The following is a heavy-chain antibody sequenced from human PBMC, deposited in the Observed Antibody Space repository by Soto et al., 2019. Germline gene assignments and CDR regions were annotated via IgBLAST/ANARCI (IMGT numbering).Heavy chain of an antibody. Sequence: GGSLILSCAASGFTFSSYGMHWVRQAPGKGLEWVAVISYDGSNKYYADSVKGRFTISRDNSKNTLYLQMNSLRAEDTAVYYCAKTLAGGGHDYWGQGTLVTVSS. J-gene: IGHJ4*02. D-gene: IGHD2-15*01. V-gene: IGHV3-30*18. CDR3: AKTLAGGGHDY. CDR1: GFTFSSYG. CDR2: ISYDGSNK.